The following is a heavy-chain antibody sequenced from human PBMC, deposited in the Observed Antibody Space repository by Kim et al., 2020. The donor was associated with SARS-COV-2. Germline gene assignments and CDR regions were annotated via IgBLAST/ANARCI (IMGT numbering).Heavy chain of an antibody. Sequence: SETLSLTCTVSGGSISSGGYYWSWIRQHPGKGLEWIGYIYDSGSIYYNSSLRSRVTITVDTSKNQFSLKLSSVTAAETGVYYCARDPRGGHADYWGQRTLVNVSS. CDR2: IYDSGSI. CDR1: GGSISSGGYY. J-gene: IGHJ4*02. CDR3: ARDPRGGHADY. D-gene: IGHD5-12*01. V-gene: IGHV4-31*03.